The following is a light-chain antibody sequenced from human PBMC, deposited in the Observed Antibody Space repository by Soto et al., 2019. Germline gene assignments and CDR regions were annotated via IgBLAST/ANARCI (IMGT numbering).Light chain of an antibody. CDR3: QQYNNWPLT. Sequence: EIVMTQSPATLSASPGERVTLSCGASQSIRSNLAWYQQRPGQTPRLLIFVASTRATGIPARFTGSGSGTEFTLTISSLQSDDFAMYYCQQYNNWPLTFGGGTKVDIK. CDR1: QSIRSN. J-gene: IGKJ4*01. V-gene: IGKV3-15*01. CDR2: VAS.